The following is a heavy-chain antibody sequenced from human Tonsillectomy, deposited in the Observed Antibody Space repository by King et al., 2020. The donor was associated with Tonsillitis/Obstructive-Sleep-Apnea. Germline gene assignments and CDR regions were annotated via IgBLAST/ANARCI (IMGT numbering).Heavy chain of an antibody. Sequence: VQLVESGGGLVQPGGSLRLSCAASGFTFSSYAMSWVRQAPGKGLEWVSAISGSGGSTYYADSVKGRFTISRDNSKNTLYLQMNSLRAEDTAVYYCAKDKKNAIKLAVAGDTPTFDYWGQGTLVTVSS. CDR3: AKDKKNAIKLAVAGDTPTFDY. D-gene: IGHD6-19*01. J-gene: IGHJ4*02. V-gene: IGHV3-23*04. CDR1: GFTFSSYA. CDR2: ISGSGGST.